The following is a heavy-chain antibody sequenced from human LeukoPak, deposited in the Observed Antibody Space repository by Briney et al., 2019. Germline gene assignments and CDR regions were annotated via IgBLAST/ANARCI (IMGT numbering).Heavy chain of an antibody. Sequence: PSETLSLTCTVSGGSISSGDYYWTWIRQPPGKGLEWIGYIYYTGSTYYNPSLKSRITISVDTSKNQFSLKLSSVTAADTAVYYCARDGPPYGLDYWGQGTLVTVSS. V-gene: IGHV4-30-4*01. CDR2: IYYTGST. J-gene: IGHJ4*02. D-gene: IGHD4-17*01. CDR3: ARDGPPYGLDY. CDR1: GGSISSGDYY.